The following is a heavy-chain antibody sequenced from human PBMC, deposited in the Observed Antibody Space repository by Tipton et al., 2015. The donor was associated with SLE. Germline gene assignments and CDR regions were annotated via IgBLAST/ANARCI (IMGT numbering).Heavy chain of an antibody. CDR3: ARSTYSEADFDY. CDR1: GYSISSGYY. V-gene: IGHV4-38-2*01. J-gene: IGHJ4*02. D-gene: IGHD2/OR15-2a*01. Sequence: TLSLTCAFSGYSISSGYYWGWIRPPPGKGLEWIGSIYHSGSTYYNPSLKSRVTISVDTSKNQFSLRLNSVTAADTAVYYCARSTYSEADFDYWGQGTLVTVSS. CDR2: IYHSGST.